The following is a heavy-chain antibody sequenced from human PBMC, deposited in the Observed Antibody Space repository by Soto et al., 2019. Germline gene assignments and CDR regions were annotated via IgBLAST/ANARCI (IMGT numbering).Heavy chain of an antibody. Sequence: QLQLQESGSGLGKPSQTLSLTCAVSGGSISSGGYSWSWIRQPPGKGLGWMGYIYHSGSTYYNPPLKGRVTISVDRSKNQFSLKLSSVTAADTAVYYCARVPSPWGQGTLVTVSS. J-gene: IGHJ5*02. CDR1: GGSISSGGYS. CDR3: ARVPSP. V-gene: IGHV4-30-2*01. CDR2: IYHSGST.